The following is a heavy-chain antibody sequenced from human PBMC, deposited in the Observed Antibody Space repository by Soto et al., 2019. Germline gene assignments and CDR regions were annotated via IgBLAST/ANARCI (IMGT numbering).Heavy chain of an antibody. CDR1: GFTFSTYG. CDR3: ARDLYSNSIYYYGMDV. V-gene: IGHV3-33*01. J-gene: IGHJ6*02. CDR2: IWYDGSYK. Sequence: GGSLRLSCAASGFTFSTYGIHWVRQAPGKGLEWVAVIWYDGSYKYYADSVKGRFTISRDNSKTYLQMNSLRAEDTAVHYCARDLYSNSIYYYGMDVWGQGTTVTVSS. D-gene: IGHD6-6*01.